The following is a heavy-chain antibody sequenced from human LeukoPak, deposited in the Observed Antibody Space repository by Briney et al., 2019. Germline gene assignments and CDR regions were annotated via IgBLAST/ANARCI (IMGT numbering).Heavy chain of an antibody. D-gene: IGHD2-2*02. Sequence: GGSLRLSCAAPGFTFDDYGMSWVRQAPGKGLEWVSGINWNGGSTVYADSVKGRFTISRDNAKNSLYLQMNSLRAEDTALYYCAREQYQLLYGYYYMDVWGKGTTVTVSS. V-gene: IGHV3-20*04. CDR1: GFTFDDYG. CDR3: AREQYQLLYGYYYMDV. CDR2: INWNGGST. J-gene: IGHJ6*03.